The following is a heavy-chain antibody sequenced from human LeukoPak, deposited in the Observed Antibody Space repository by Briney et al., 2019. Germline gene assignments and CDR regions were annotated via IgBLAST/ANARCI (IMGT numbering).Heavy chain of an antibody. CDR1: GYTFTSYY. J-gene: IGHJ6*03. CDR2: INPSGGST. V-gene: IGHV1-46*03. CDR3: ARGYCSSTSCPYYYYMDV. Sequence: ASVKVSCKASGYTFTSYYMHWVRQAPGQGLEWMGIINPSGGSTTYAQKFQGRVTMTRDTSTSTVYMELSSLRSEDTAVYYCARGYCSSTSCPYYYYMDVWGKGTTVTVSS. D-gene: IGHD2-2*01.